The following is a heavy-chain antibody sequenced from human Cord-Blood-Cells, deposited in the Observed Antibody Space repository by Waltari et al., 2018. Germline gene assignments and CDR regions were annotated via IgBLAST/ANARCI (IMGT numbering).Heavy chain of an antibody. D-gene: IGHD6-13*01. CDR1: GGSFSGYY. V-gene: IGHV4-34*01. J-gene: IGHJ2*01. CDR2: INHSGST. Sequence: QVQLQQWGAGLFKPSETLSLTCAVYGGSFSGYYCSWIRQPPGKGLEWIGEINHSGSTNYSPSLKSRGTISVDMSKNQFSLKLSSVTAADTEVYYCARTTRGAAAEPYWYFDLGGRGTLVTVSS. CDR3: ARTTRGAAAEPYWYFDL.